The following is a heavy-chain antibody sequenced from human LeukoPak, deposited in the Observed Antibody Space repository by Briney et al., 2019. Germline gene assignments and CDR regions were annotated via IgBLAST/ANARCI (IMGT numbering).Heavy chain of an antibody. J-gene: IGHJ4*02. Sequence: SETLSLTCSVSGASINNYYWTWIRQPPGKGLEWIGYVYHTGASGYHPSLKSRVAMSLDTSKNQISLNLRSVTAADTAVYFCTRVVNGGHFDYWGQGTLVTVSS. CDR1: GASINNYY. CDR3: TRVVNGGHFDY. V-gene: IGHV4-59*01. D-gene: IGHD2-8*01. CDR2: VYHTGAS.